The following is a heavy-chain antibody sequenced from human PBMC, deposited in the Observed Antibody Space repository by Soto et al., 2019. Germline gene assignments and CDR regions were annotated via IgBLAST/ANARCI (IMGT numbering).Heavy chain of an antibody. Sequence: QVYLVQSGAEVKKPGSSVKISCKASGGIFSSNTINWVRQAAGQGLEWMGGIIPLFGTANYAEKFQGRVTITADKSTKAEYMELTSLRSEDTAVYYCASKAACGGDCYDFDSLGQGTLVTVSS. D-gene: IGHD2-21*02. V-gene: IGHV1-69*06. J-gene: IGHJ4*02. CDR2: IIPLFGTA. CDR1: GGIFSSNT. CDR3: ASKAACGGDCYDFDS.